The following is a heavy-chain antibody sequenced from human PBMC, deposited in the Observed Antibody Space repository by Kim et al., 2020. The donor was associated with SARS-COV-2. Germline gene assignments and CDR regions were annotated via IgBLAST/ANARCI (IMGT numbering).Heavy chain of an antibody. CDR2: IRSKANSYAT. J-gene: IGHJ6*02. CDR3: TRRFGGQGSSWYYYYGMDV. CDR1: GFTFSGSA. Sequence: GGSLRLSCAASGFTFSGSAMHWVRQASGKGLEWVGRIRSKANSYATAYAASVKGRFTISRDDSKNTAYLQMNSLKTEDTAVYYCTRRFGGQGSSWYYYYGMDVWGQGTTVTVSS. V-gene: IGHV3-73*01. D-gene: IGHD6-13*01.